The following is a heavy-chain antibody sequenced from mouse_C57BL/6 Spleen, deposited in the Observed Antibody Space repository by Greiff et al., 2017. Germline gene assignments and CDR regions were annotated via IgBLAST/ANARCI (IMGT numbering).Heavy chain of an antibody. CDR1: GYTFTSTC. V-gene: IGHV1-62-3*01. J-gene: IGHJ4*01. CDR2: IDPASGGT. D-gene: IGHD1-1*01. CDR3: ARGSTISRGYAMDY. Sequence: QVQLQQPVAELVRPGASVKLSCKASGYTFTSTCMHWVKQRPGRGLEWIGRIDPASGGTKYTAKFQGKATMTVDKPSNTAYLQLSSLTSEDSAIEYCARGSTISRGYAMDYWGQGTPVTVSS.